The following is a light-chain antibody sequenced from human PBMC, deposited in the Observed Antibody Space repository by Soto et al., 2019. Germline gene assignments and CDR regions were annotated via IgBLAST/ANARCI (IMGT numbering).Light chain of an antibody. Sequence: EIVLTQSPATLSLSPGERATLSCGPSQSVTSGYFAWYQQKPGLAPRLLIYDASTRATGIPDRFSGSGSGTDFTLTISRLEPEDFAVYYCQQYGSSSWTFGQGTKVEIK. CDR3: QQYGSSSWT. CDR1: QSVTSGY. CDR2: DAS. V-gene: IGKV3D-20*01. J-gene: IGKJ1*01.